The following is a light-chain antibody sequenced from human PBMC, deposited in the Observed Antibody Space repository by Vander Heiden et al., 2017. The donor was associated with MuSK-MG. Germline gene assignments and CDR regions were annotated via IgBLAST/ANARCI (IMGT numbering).Light chain of an antibody. CDR3: QQYDVTPLT. CDR2: AAS. J-gene: IGKJ4*02. CDR1: QDISNS. Sequence: DIQMTQSPSSMSASVGDRVIFTCRASQDISNSLAWYQQKPGKAPKLLLYAASRLESGVPSRFTGSGSGTDYTLIISRLQPEDFATYYCQQYDVTPLTFGGGTKVEIK. V-gene: IGKV1-NL1*01.